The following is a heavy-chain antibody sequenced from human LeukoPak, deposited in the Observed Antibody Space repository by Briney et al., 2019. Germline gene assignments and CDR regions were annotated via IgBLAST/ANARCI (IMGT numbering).Heavy chain of an antibody. J-gene: IGHJ6*02. CDR2: ISAYNGNT. D-gene: IGHD5-18*01. CDR3: TRGAPDTAMDNYYYYYGMDV. V-gene: IGHV1-18*01. CDR1: GYTFTSDG. Sequence: ASVKVSCKASGYTFTSDGISWVRQAPGQGLEWMGWISAYNGNTNYARKLQGRVTMTTDTSTSTAYMELRSLRSDDTAVYYCTRGAPDTAMDNYYYYYGMDVWGQGTTVTVSS.